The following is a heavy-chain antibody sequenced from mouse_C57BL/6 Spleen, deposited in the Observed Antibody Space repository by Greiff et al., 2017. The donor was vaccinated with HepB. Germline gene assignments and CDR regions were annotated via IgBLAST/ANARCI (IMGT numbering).Heavy chain of an antibody. CDR2: ISSGSSTI. CDR1: GFTFSDYG. CDR3: AREGYYDYDERGFAY. Sequence: EVQVVESGGGLVKPGGSLKLSCAASGFTFSDYGMHWVRQAPEKGLEWVAYISSGSSTIYYADTVKGRFTISRDNAKNTLFLQMTSLRSEDTAMYYCAREGYYDYDERGFAYWGQGTLVTVSA. D-gene: IGHD2-4*01. J-gene: IGHJ3*01. V-gene: IGHV5-17*01.